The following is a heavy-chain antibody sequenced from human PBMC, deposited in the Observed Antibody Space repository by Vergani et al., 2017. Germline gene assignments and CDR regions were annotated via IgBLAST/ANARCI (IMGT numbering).Heavy chain of an antibody. J-gene: IGHJ6*02. CDR1: GGSISSYY. D-gene: IGHD4-17*01. Sequence: QVQLQESGPGLVKPSETLSLTCTVPGGSISSYYWSWIRQPPGKGLEWIGYIYYSGSTNYNPSLKSRVTISVDTSKNQFSLKLSSVTAADTAVYYCARDRRGTVTRGYYYGMDVWGQGTTVTVSS. CDR2: IYYSGST. CDR3: ARDRRGTVTRGYYYGMDV. V-gene: IGHV4-59*01.